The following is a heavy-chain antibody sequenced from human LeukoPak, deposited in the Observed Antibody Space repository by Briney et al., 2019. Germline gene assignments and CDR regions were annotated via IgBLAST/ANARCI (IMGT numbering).Heavy chain of an antibody. CDR2: IYTSGST. D-gene: IGHD4-23*01. CDR1: GGSISSGSYY. Sequence: SQTLSLTCTVSGGSISSGSYYWSWIRQPAGKGLEWIGRIYTSGSTNYNPSLKSRVTISVDTSKNQFSLNLSSVTAADTALYYCARLIGSNLWYGWFDPWGQGTLVTVSS. V-gene: IGHV4-61*02. CDR3: ARLIGSNLWYGWFDP. J-gene: IGHJ5*02.